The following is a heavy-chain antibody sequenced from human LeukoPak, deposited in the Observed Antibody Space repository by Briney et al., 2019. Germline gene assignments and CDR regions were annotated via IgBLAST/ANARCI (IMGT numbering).Heavy chain of an antibody. J-gene: IGHJ4*02. CDR3: ARDPYYSNHLDF. D-gene: IGHD4-11*01. Sequence: GGSLRLSCAASVITFSDDSMNWVRQAPGSGLEWVAYISPASKTIKYAASVKGRFIISRDDAKKPLYLQMKSLRAEDTAVYYCARDPYYSNHLDFLGQGTLVTVSS. CDR2: ISPASKTI. CDR1: VITFSDDS. V-gene: IGHV3-48*04.